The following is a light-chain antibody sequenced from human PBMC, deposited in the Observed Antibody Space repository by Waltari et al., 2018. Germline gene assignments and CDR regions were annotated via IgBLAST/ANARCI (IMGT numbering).Light chain of an antibody. V-gene: IGLV1-47*01. J-gene: IGLJ2*01. Sequence: QSVLTQPPSASGTPGQSVTISCSGSLSNIGTHYVYWYQQLPGTAPKLLIYLTHQRPSGVPDRFSASKSGTSASLAIRGLRFEDEGDYYCATRDEGPTVVFGGGTKVTVL. CDR1: LSNIGTHY. CDR3: ATRDEGPTVV. CDR2: LTH.